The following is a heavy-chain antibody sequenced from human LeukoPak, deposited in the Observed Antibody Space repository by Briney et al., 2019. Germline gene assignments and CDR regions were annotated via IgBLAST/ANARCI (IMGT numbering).Heavy chain of an antibody. J-gene: IGHJ4*02. CDR3: ARDLDGYSSLFDY. D-gene: IGHD5-18*01. CDR1: GYTFTTYG. CDR2: ISGYNGNR. Sequence: ASVKVSCKASGYTFTTYGISWVRQAPGQGLEWMGWISGYNGNRNYAQKLQGRVTMTTDTSTSTAYMELRSLRSDDTAVYYCARDLDGYSSLFDYWGQGTLVTVSS. V-gene: IGHV1-18*01.